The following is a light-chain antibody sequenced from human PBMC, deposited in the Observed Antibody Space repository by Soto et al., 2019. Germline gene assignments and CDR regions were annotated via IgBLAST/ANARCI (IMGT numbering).Light chain of an antibody. CDR2: EVS. Sequence: QSVLTQPPSASGSPGQSVTISCTGTSSDVGGYNSVSWYQQHPGKAPKLMIYEVSNRPSRVSNRFSGSKSGNTASLTISGLQAEDEADYYCSSYTRSSTSYVFGTGTKVTVL. J-gene: IGLJ1*01. CDR3: SSYTRSSTSYV. CDR1: SSDVGGYNS. V-gene: IGLV2-14*01.